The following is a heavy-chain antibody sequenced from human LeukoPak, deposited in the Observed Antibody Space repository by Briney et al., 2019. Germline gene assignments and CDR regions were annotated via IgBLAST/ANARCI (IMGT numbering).Heavy chain of an antibody. CDR2: INQDGSKK. CDR1: GFIFSDSG. Sequence: GGSLRLSCEASGFIFSDSGMSWVRQAPGKGLEWVANINQDGSKKRYADSMKGRFTISRDNAKESLYLQLNSLRAEDTAVYYCAKWGPYCVGDYCPALDSWGPGTLVTVSS. CDR3: AKWGPYCVGDYCPALDS. V-gene: IGHV3-7*01. D-gene: IGHD2-21*02. J-gene: IGHJ4*02.